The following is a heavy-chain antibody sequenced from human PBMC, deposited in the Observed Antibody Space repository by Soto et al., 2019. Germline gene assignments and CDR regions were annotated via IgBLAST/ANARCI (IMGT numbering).Heavy chain of an antibody. CDR3: ARLARSVVVAATRLNY. CDR1: GGSISSSSYY. V-gene: IGHV4-39*01. J-gene: IGHJ4*02. D-gene: IGHD2-15*01. Sequence: SETLSLTCAVYGGSISSSSYYWGWIRQPPGKGLEWIGSIYYSGSTYYNPSLKSRVTISVDTSKNQFSLKLSSVTAADTAVYYCARLARSVVVAATRLNYWGQGTLVTVSS. CDR2: IYYSGST.